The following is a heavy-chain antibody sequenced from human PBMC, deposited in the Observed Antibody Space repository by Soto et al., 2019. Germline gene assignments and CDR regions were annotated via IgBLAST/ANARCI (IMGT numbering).Heavy chain of an antibody. CDR3: VRRYCTTSPCSGDFQF. CDR2: IHPSGDT. D-gene: IGHD2-15*01. J-gene: IGHJ1*01. CDR1: GYKFTTYF. V-gene: IGHV1-46*01. Sequence: ASVKVSCKASGYKFTTYFIHWVRQAPGQGLEWMGMIHPSGDTGYAQKFRGRVTMTIDTSTTTAYMELRNPTSEDTAVYFSVRRYCTTSPCSGDFQFWGQGTLVTVS.